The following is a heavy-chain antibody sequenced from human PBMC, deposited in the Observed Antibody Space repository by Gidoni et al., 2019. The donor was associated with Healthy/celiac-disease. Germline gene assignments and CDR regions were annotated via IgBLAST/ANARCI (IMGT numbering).Heavy chain of an antibody. CDR3: ARHGPRRQQLVLGGFFDY. J-gene: IGHJ4*02. V-gene: IGHV4-39*01. Sequence: QLQLQESGPGLVKPSETLSLTCTVPGRSISSISYYWGWIRQPPGKGLEWIGSVYYSGSTYYNPSVKSRVTISVDTSKNQFSLKLSSVTAADTAVYYCARHGPRRQQLVLGGFFDYWGQGTLVTVSS. D-gene: IGHD6-13*01. CDR1: GRSISSISYY. CDR2: VYYSGST.